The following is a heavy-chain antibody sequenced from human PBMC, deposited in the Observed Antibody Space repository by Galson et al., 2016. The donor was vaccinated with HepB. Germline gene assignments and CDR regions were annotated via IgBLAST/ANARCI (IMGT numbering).Heavy chain of an antibody. CDR2: VPHYGHNK. Sequence: SLRLSCAASGFTFRSYPMHWVRQAPGKGLEWVTVVPHYGHNKYYADSVKGRFTVSRDNSKNTLYLKMSSLRAEDTAVYYCAKERGSRLTMVRVVLDPFDIWGQGTLVTVSS. D-gene: IGHD3-10*01. CDR1: GFTFRSYP. J-gene: IGHJ3*02. CDR3: AKERGSRLTMVRVVLDPFDI. V-gene: IGHV3-30-3*01.